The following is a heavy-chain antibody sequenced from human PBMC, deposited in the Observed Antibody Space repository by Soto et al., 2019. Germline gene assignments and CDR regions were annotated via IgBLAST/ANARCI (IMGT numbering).Heavy chain of an antibody. V-gene: IGHV3-23*01. CDR3: AKVEEGITIFGVVTLDY. Sequence: PGGSLRLSCAASGFTFSSYAMSWVRQAPGKGLEWVSAISGSGGSTYYADSVKGRFTISRDNSKNTLYLQMNSLRAEDTAVYYCAKVEEGITIFGVVTLDYWGQGTLVTVSS. CDR2: ISGSGGST. CDR1: GFTFSSYA. J-gene: IGHJ4*02. D-gene: IGHD3-3*01.